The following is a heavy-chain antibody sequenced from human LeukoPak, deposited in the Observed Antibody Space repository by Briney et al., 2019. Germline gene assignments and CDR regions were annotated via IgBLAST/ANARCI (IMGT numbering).Heavy chain of an antibody. V-gene: IGHV3-30*02. J-gene: IGHJ6*03. D-gene: IGHD3-3*01. Sequence: GGSLRLSCAASGFTFSSYGMHWVRQAPGKGLEWVAFIRYDGSNKYYADSVKGRFTISRDNSKNTLYLQMNSLRAEDTAVYYCAKQGFWSGYPTDYYYYYMDVWGKGTTVTVSS. CDR3: AKQGFWSGYPTDYYYYYMDV. CDR1: GFTFSSYG. CDR2: IRYDGSNK.